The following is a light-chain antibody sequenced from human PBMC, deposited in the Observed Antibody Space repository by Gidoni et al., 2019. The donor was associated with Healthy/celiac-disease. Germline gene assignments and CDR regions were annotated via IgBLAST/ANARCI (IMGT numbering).Light chain of an antibody. CDR2: AAS. CDR1: QSISSY. CDR3: QQSYSTPMYT. J-gene: IGKJ2*01. Sequence: EIQMTPSPSSLSASVGDRVTITCRASQSISSYLNWYQQKPGKAPKLLIYAASSLQSGVPSRFSGSGSGTDFTLTISSLQPEDFATYYCQQSYSTPMYTFGQGTKLEIK. V-gene: IGKV1-39*01.